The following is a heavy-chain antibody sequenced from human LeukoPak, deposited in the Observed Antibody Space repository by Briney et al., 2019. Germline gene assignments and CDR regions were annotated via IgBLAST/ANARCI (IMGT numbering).Heavy chain of an antibody. Sequence: PGGSLRLSCAASGFTFSSYSMNWVRQAPGKGLEWVSYISSSSSTIYYADSVKGRFTISRDNAKNSLYLQMNSLRAEDTAVYYCAGGVTGYYNPPYYYYGMDVWGQGTTVTVSS. CDR2: ISSSSSTI. D-gene: IGHD3-9*01. CDR3: AGGVTGYYNPPYYYYGMDV. V-gene: IGHV3-48*04. CDR1: GFTFSSYS. J-gene: IGHJ6*02.